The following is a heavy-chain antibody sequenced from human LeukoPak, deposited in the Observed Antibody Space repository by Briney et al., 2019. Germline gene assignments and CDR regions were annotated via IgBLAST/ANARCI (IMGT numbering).Heavy chain of an antibody. D-gene: IGHD4-17*01. V-gene: IGHV1-2*02. CDR2: INPKRGVT. CDR1: GYTFTDYY. Sequence: ASVKVSCKASGYTFTDYYIHWMRQAPGQGLEWMGWINPKRGVTTYAQKFQGRVTMTRDTSIATAYMELTRLRSDDTTIYYCARERNYGDYGNAFDVWGQGTKVTVSS. CDR3: ARERNYGDYGNAFDV. J-gene: IGHJ3*01.